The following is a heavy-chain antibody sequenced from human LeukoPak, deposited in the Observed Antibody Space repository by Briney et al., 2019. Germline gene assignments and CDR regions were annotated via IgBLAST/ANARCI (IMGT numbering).Heavy chain of an antibody. J-gene: IGHJ4*02. CDR3: ARARGPELLWFGEPWESYFAY. D-gene: IGHD3-10*01. CDR1: GGTFSSYA. V-gene: IGHV1-2*06. CDR2: INPNSGGT. Sequence: ASVKVSCKASGGTFSSYAISWGRQAPGQGLEWMGRINPNSGGTNYAQKFQGRVTMTRDTSISTAYMELSRLRSDDTAVYYCARARGPELLWFGEPWESYFAYWGQGTLVTVSS.